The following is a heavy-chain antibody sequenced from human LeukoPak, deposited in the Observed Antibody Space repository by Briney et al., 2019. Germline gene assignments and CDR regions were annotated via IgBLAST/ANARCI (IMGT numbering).Heavy chain of an antibody. D-gene: IGHD3-16*01. CDR1: DGSISSGGYY. CDR2: IYYSGST. CDR3: AGSHSVASWGYYYGMDV. V-gene: IGHV4-31*03. Sequence: PSQTLSLTCTVSDGSISSGGYYWSWIRQHPGKGLEWIGYIYYSGSTYYNPSLKSRVTISVDTSKNQFSLKLSSVTAADTAVYYCAGSHSVASWGYYYGMDVWGQGTTVTVSS. J-gene: IGHJ6*02.